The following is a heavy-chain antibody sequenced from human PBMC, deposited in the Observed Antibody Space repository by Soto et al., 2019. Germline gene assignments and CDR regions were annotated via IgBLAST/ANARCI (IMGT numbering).Heavy chain of an antibody. CDR3: ARSSRGGATPAEYFQH. V-gene: IGHV1-69*12. CDR1: GGTFSSYS. D-gene: IGHD1-26*01. Sequence: QVQLVQSGAEVKKPGSSVKVSCKASGGTFSSYSISWVRQAPGQGLEWMGGIIPIFGTANYAQKFQGRVTITADESTSTAYMELSSLGSEDTAVYCCARSSRGGATPAEYFQHLGQGTLVTVSS. CDR2: IIPIFGTA. J-gene: IGHJ1*01.